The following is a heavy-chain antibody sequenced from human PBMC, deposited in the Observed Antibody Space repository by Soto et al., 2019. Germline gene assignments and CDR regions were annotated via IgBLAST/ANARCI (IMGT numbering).Heavy chain of an antibody. J-gene: IGHJ3*02. Sequence: QMQLVQSGSEVKKPGASVEISCRASGYTFTNYYIHWVRQAPGQGPEWMGMINTTGDSTTYAQKCFGRVSMTRDTSTTTAYMEENRLKSEDTALYYCTGPNWAGQDAFDIRGHGTMVTDSS. CDR1: GYTFTNYY. D-gene: IGHD1-1*01. CDR2: INTTGDST. V-gene: IGHV1-46*01. CDR3: TGPNWAGQDAFDI.